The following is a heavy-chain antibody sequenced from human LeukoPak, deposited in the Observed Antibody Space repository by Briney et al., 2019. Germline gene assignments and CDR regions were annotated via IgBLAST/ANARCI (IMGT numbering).Heavy chain of an antibody. D-gene: IGHD3-9*01. CDR2: IYYSGST. V-gene: IGHV4-39*07. CDR3: ARDPYYDILTGYPEDY. Sequence: PSETLSLTCTVSGGSISSSSYYWGWIRQPPGKGLEWIGSIYYSGSTYYNPSLKSRVTISVDTSKNQFSLKLSSVTAADTAVYYCARDPYYDILTGYPEDYWGQGTLVTVSS. J-gene: IGHJ4*02. CDR1: GGSISSSSYY.